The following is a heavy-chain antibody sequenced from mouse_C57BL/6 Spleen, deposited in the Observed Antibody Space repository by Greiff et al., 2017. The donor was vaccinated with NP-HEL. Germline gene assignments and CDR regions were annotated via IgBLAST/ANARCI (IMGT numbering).Heavy chain of an antibody. CDR2: IWSDGST. CDR3: ARQITTVVANYAMDY. V-gene: IGHV2-6-1*01. CDR1: GFSLTSYG. J-gene: IGHJ4*01. D-gene: IGHD1-1*01. Sequence: VMLVESGPGLVAPSQSLSITCTVSGFSLTSYGVHWVRQPPGKGLEWLVVIWSDGSTTYNSALKSRLSISKDNSKSQVFLKMNSLQTDDTAMYYCARQITTVVANYAMDYWGQGTSVTVSS.